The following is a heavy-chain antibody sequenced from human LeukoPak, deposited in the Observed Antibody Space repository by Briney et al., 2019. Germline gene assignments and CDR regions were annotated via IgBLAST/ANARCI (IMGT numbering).Heavy chain of an antibody. CDR3: ARDNWNDASGYFDY. D-gene: IGHD1-20*01. J-gene: IGHJ4*02. CDR2: IYTSGST. Sequence: PSETLSLTCTVSGGSISSYYWSWIRQPAGKALEWIGRIYTSGSTNYNPSLKSRVTMSVDTSKNQISLKLSSVTAADTAVYYCARDNWNDASGYFDYWGQGTLVTVSS. V-gene: IGHV4-4*07. CDR1: GGSISSYY.